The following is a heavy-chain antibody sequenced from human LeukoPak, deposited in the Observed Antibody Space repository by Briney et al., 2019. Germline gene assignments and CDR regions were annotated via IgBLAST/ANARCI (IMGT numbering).Heavy chain of an antibody. J-gene: IGHJ6*03. Sequence: ASVKVSCMASRYTFTRYGINWVRQATGQGLEWMGWMNPNSGNTGYAQKFQGRVTMTRNTSISTAYMELSSLRSEDTAVYYCARGLRGTGRNYYYYMDVWGKGTTVTVSS. CDR1: RYTFTRYG. V-gene: IGHV1-8*01. CDR3: ARGLRGTGRNYYYYMDV. CDR2: MNPNSGNT. D-gene: IGHD3-16*01.